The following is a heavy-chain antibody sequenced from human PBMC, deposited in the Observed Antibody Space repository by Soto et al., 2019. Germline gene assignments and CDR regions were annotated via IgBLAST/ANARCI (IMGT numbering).Heavy chain of an antibody. J-gene: IGHJ4*02. Sequence: SCAASGFTFNISAMTWVRQAPGKGLEWVSTTGASGRTTYYAHSVKGRFTVSRDNSKNTLDLQMSSLRAEDTAVYYCATVHNTSRSFDYWGQGTLVTVSS. D-gene: IGHD2-2*02. V-gene: IGHV3-23*01. CDR3: ATVHNTSRSFDY. CDR1: GFTFNISA. CDR2: TGASGRTT.